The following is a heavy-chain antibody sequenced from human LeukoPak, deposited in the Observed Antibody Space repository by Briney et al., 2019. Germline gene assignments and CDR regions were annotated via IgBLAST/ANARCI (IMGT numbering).Heavy chain of an antibody. Sequence: GGSLRLSCAASGFTFSSYWMSWVRQAPGKGLEWVVNIKQDGSEKYYADSVKGRFTISRDNSKNTLYLQMNSLRAEDTAVYYCAKGPDRWELSWLFDYWGQGTLVTVSS. CDR2: IKQDGSEK. CDR1: GFTFSSYW. D-gene: IGHD1-26*01. CDR3: AKGPDRWELSWLFDY. J-gene: IGHJ4*02. V-gene: IGHV3-7*01.